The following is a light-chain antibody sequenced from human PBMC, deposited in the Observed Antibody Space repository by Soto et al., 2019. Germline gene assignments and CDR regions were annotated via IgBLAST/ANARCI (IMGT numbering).Light chain of an antibody. CDR1: QSVSYTSNSKNL. CDR3: HQYCNTPYT. J-gene: IGKJ2*01. V-gene: IGKV4-1*01. Sequence: DIVMTQSPDSLAVSLGERATINCKSSQSVSYTSNSKNLLAWYQQKPGQPPKLLIYWASTRESGVPDRFSGSGPGTDFTLTISSLQAEDVAVYYCHQYCNTPYTFGQGTKLEIK. CDR2: WAS.